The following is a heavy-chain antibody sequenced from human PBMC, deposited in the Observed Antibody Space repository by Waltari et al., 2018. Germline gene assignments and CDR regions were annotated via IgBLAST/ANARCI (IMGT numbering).Heavy chain of an antibody. D-gene: IGHD6-19*01. CDR3: ASAYSSGWDPFDY. V-gene: IGHV3-21*01. J-gene: IGHJ4*02. CDR2: ISSSSSYI. CDR1: GFTFSRYG. Sequence: EVQLVESGGGLVKPGGSLRLSCAASGFTFSRYGMTWFRQAPGKGLEWVSSISSSSSYIYYADSVKGRFTISRDNAKNSLYLQMNSLRAEDTAVYYCASAYSSGWDPFDYWGQGTLVTVSS.